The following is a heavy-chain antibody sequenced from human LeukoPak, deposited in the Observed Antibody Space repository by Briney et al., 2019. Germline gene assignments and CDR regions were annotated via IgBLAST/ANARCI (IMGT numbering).Heavy chain of an antibody. J-gene: IGHJ4*02. CDR2: ISSSSSYI. CDR3: ARVGGYYGSGSF. CDR1: GFTFSSYS. D-gene: IGHD3-10*01. V-gene: IGHV3-21*01. Sequence: PGGSLRLSCAASGFTFSSYSMNWVRQAPGKGLEWVSSISSSSSYIYYADSVKGRFTISRDNAKNSLYLQMNSLRAGDTAVYYCARVGGYYGSGSFWGQGTLVTVSS.